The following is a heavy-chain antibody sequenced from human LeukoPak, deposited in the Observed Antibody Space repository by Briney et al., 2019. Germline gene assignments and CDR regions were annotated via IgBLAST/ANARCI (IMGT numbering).Heavy chain of an antibody. CDR1: GYTFTNYY. Sequence: ASVKVSCKASGYTFTNYYMYWLRQAPGQGLEWMGIINPSGGSTSYAQKFQGRVTMTRDTSTSTVYMELSSLRSEDTAVYYCASNEGGSGSYYWVYWGQGTLVTVSS. J-gene: IGHJ4*02. V-gene: IGHV1-46*01. CDR3: ASNEGGSGSYYWVY. D-gene: IGHD3-10*01. CDR2: INPSGGST.